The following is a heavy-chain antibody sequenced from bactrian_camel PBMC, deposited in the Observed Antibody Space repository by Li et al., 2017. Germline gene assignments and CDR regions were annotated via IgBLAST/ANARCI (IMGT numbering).Heavy chain of an antibody. V-gene: IGHV3S1*01. D-gene: IGHD7*01. CDR2: INTFGGGST. Sequence: VQQVESGGGSVQAGGSLRLSCAASIPFYVSCNMNWVRQAPGKGLEWVSTINTFGGGSTYYADSVKGRFTISRDDANNTLYLQLDSLKFEDTAIYYCSNVFWGHFPGSPRGSGTQVTVS. J-gene: IGHJ4*01. CDR1: IPFYVSCN.